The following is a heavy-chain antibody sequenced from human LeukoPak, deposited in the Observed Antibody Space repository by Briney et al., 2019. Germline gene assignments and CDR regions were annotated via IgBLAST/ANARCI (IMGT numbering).Heavy chain of an antibody. D-gene: IGHD2-2*02. J-gene: IGHJ4*02. V-gene: IGHV1-18*01. Sequence: ASVKVSCKASGYTFTSYGISWVRQAPGQGLEWMGWISAYNGNTNYAQKFQGRVTMTRDTSISTAYMELSRLRSDDTAVYYCARVRVHCSSTSCYMGYWGQGTLVTVSS. CDR2: ISAYNGNT. CDR3: ARVRVHCSSTSCYMGY. CDR1: GYTFTSYG.